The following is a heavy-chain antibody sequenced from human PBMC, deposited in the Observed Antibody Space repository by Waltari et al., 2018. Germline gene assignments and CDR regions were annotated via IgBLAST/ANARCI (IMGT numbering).Heavy chain of an antibody. CDR1: GFTFSSYA. J-gene: IGHJ4*02. V-gene: IGHV3-30-3*01. CDR2: ISYDGSNK. Sequence: QVQLVESGGGVVQPGRSLRLSCAASGFTFSSYAMHWFRQAPGKGLEWVAVISYDGSNKYYADSVKGRFTISRDNSKNTLYLQMNSLRAEDTAVYYCARDGVVALYYFDYWGQGTLVTVSS. CDR3: ARDGVVALYYFDY. D-gene: IGHD2-15*01.